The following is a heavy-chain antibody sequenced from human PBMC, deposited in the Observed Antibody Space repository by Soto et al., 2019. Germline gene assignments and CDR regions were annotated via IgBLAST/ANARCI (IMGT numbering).Heavy chain of an antibody. V-gene: IGHV3-15*01. CDR1: GFTFSKAL. CDR2: IKSKTDGGTT. Sequence: GGALRLSRAAPGFTFSKALMGGVRQAPGKGLEWVGRIKSKTDGGTTDYAAPVKGRFTISRDDSKNTLYLQMNSLKTEDTAVYYCTTGIGYFDYWGQGTLVTVSS. J-gene: IGHJ4*02. CDR3: TTGIGYFDY. D-gene: IGHD3-16*02.